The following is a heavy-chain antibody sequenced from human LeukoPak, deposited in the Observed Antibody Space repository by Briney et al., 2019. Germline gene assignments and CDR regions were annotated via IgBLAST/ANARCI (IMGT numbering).Heavy chain of an antibody. J-gene: IGHJ4*02. CDR3: AKLLGTATTYDS. CDR2: INPDGSQK. Sequence: GGSLRLSCEASGFTFSGNWLSWVRQAPGKGLEWVASINPDGSQKLYVDSVKGRFTISRDNTKGSLYLQMNSLGAEDTAMYYCAKLLGTATTYDSWGQGTRVTVSS. V-gene: IGHV3-7*01. CDR1: GFTFSGNW. D-gene: IGHD5-24*01.